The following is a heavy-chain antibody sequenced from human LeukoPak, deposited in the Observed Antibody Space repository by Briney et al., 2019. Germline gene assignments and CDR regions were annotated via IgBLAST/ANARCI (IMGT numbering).Heavy chain of an antibody. Sequence: SVTVSCTASGGTFSSYAISWVRQAPGQGLEWMGGIIPIFGTANYAQKFQGRVTITADESTCTAYMELSSLRSEDTAVYYCASTITIFGVVINFSRYYGMDVWGQGTTVTVSS. D-gene: IGHD3-3*01. CDR1: GGTFSSYA. CDR3: ASTITIFGVVINFSRYYGMDV. V-gene: IGHV1-69*13. J-gene: IGHJ6*02. CDR2: IIPIFGTA.